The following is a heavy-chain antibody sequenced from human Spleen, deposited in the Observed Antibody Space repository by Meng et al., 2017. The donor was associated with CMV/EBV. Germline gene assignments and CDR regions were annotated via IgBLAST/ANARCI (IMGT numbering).Heavy chain of an antibody. D-gene: IGHD3-22*01. CDR1: GYTFTGYY. CDR2: INPHSGGT. V-gene: IGHV1-2*02. Sequence: ASVKVSCKASGYTFTGYYMHWVRQAPGQGLEWMGWINPHSGGTDYAQKFQGRVTMTRDTSISTAYMELSRLRSDDTAVYFCARGLTLESSGYYGLELDSWGQGTLVTVSS. CDR3: ARGLTLESSGYYGLELDS. J-gene: IGHJ4*02.